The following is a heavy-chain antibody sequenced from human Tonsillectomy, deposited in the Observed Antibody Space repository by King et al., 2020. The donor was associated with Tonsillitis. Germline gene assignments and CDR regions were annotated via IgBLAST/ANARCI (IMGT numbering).Heavy chain of an antibody. D-gene: IGHD4-17*01. CDR3: ARGTIYGDYEYFDY. V-gene: IGHV3-30*04. CDR2: LSYDGSNK. Sequence: VQLVESGGGVVQPGRSLRLSCAASGFTFSSYSMHWVRQAPGKGLEWVAVLSYDGSNKYYADSVKGRLTISRDNSKSTLYLQMNSLRPEDTAVYYCARGTIYGDYEYFDYWGQGPLVTVPS. CDR1: GFTFSSYS. J-gene: IGHJ4*02.